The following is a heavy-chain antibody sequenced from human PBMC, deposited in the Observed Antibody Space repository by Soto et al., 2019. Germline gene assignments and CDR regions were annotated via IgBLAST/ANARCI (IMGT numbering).Heavy chain of an antibody. CDR3: ARLVAHYQPLDP. D-gene: IGHD2-2*01. CDR2: IYYGGTT. CDR1: GGSISPYY. V-gene: IGHV4-59*08. Sequence: QVQLQESGPGLVKPSETLYLTCTVSGGSISPYYWTWIRQPPGKGLEWIGYIYYGGTTSYNPSLTSRVTISLETSTSQISLRLSSVTAADTAIYYCARLVAHYQPLDPWGPGTLVTVSS. J-gene: IGHJ5*02.